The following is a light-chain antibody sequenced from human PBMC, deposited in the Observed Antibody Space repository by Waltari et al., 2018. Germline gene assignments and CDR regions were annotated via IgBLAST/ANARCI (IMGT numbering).Light chain of an antibody. J-gene: IGLJ1*01. V-gene: IGLV2-11*01. Sequence: QSALTQPRSVSGSPGQSVTISCTGTSSDVGGYNFVSWSQQHPGKAPNPMIHDVSKRPSGVPDRFSGSKSGNTASLTISGLQAEDEADYYCCSYAGSYTRYVFGTGTKVTVL. CDR1: SSDVGGYNF. CDR3: CSYAGSYTRYV. CDR2: DVS.